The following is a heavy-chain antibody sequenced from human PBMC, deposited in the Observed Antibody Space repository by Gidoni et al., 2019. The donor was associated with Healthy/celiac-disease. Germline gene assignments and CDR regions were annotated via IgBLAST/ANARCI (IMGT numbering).Heavy chain of an antibody. CDR2: INPNSGGT. D-gene: IGHD6-6*01. Sequence: QVQLVQSGAEVKKPGASVKVSCKASEYTFTGYYLHWVRQAPGQGLEWMGWINPNSGGTNYAQKFQGRVTMTRDTSISTAYMELSRLRSDDTAVYYCARWYYIAARYFDYWGQGTLVTVSS. CDR1: EYTFTGYY. CDR3: ARWYYIAARYFDY. J-gene: IGHJ4*02. V-gene: IGHV1-2*02.